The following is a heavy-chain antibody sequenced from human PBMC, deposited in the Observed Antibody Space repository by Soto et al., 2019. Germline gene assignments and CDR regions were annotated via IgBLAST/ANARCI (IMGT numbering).Heavy chain of an antibody. CDR3: ARGGVMVTDNWLDP. CDR1: NDSISNYY. Sequence: QVHLHESGPGLVKPSETLSLTCTVSNDSISNYYWNWIRQSPGKGLEWIGYISYPGTTNYNPSLKSRVAISLDTSKQQPSLSLSSVTAADTAVYFFARGGVMVTDNWLDPWGQGTLLTVSS. J-gene: IGHJ5*02. CDR2: ISYPGTT. D-gene: IGHD2-21*02. V-gene: IGHV4-59*08.